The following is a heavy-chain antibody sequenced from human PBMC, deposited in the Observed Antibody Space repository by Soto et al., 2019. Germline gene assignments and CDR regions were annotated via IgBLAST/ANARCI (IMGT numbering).Heavy chain of an antibody. Sequence: PSETLSLTCTVSGDSVSSDIYYWSWIRQPPGKGLEWIGYISYNGSTSYNPSLKSRLIISVDTSQNQVSLKLASVTAADTAVYYCLTQGFGPLHGLVDVWGQGTTVTVSS. CDR1: GDSVSSDIYY. V-gene: IGHV4-61*01. J-gene: IGHJ6*02. CDR2: ISYNGST. CDR3: LTQGFGPLHGLVDV. D-gene: IGHD3-10*01.